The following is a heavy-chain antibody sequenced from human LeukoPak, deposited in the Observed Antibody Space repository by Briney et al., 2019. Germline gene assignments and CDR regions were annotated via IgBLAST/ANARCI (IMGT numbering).Heavy chain of an antibody. J-gene: IGHJ5*02. CDR2: FDPEDGET. CDR3: ATDVNYDSSGYFA. Sequence: ASVKVSCKASGYTFTNYYMHWVRQAPGQGLEWMGGFDPEDGETIYAQKFQGRVTMTEDTSTDTAYMELSSLRSEDTAVYYCATDVNYDSSGYFAWGQGTLVTVSS. CDR1: GYTFTNYY. D-gene: IGHD3-22*01. V-gene: IGHV1-24*01.